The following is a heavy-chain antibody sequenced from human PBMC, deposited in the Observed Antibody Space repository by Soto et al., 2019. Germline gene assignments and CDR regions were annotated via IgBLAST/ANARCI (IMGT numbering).Heavy chain of an antibody. V-gene: IGHV1-46*01. D-gene: IGHD6-13*01. CDR3: AKRWRWYIGTYYKGMDV. CDR2: INPTGGSST. CDR1: GYTFTSYY. Sequence: ASVKVSCKASGYTFTSYYMHWLRQAPGQGLEWMGIINPTGGSSTSYAQKFQGRVTMTEDTSTDTAYMELSSLRSEDTAVYYCAKRWRWYIGTYYKGMDVWGKGTKITVPS. J-gene: IGHJ6*04.